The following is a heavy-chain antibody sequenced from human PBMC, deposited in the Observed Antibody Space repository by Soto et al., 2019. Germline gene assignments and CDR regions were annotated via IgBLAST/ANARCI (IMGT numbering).Heavy chain of an antibody. V-gene: IGHV5-10-1*01. J-gene: IGHJ6*02. CDR2: IDPSDSYT. D-gene: IGHD6-6*01. Sequence: GESLKISCKGSGYSFTSYWISWVRQMPGKGLEWMGRIDPSDSYTNYSPSFQGHVTISADKSISTAYLQWGSLKASDTAMYYCARHHSGSSFLGYYYCMDVWGQGTTVTVSS. CDR1: GYSFTSYW. CDR3: ARHHSGSSFLGYYYCMDV.